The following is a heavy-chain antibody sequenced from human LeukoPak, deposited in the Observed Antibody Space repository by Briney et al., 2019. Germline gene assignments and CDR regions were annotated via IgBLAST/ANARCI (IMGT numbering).Heavy chain of an antibody. Sequence: ASVKVSCKASGYTFTSYGISWVRQAPGQGLERMGWISAYNGNTNYAQKLQGRVTMTTDTSTSTAYMELRSLRSDDTAVYYCARDYYDDYGDHFGYWGQGTLVTVSS. D-gene: IGHD4-17*01. V-gene: IGHV1-18*01. CDR1: GYTFTSYG. CDR3: ARDYYDDYGDHFGY. J-gene: IGHJ4*02. CDR2: ISAYNGNT.